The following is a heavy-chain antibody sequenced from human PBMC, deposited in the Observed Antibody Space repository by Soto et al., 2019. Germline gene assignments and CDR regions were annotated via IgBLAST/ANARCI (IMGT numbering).Heavy chain of an antibody. CDR3: ARTASPMVRRVPGLSTYNSYRLDD. Sequence: SGPTLVNPTQTLTLTCTFSGFSLSTSGMCVSWIRQPPGKALEWLALIDWDDDKYYSTSLKTRLTISKDTSKNQVVLTMTNMDSGDTSTYYCARTASPMVRRVPGLSTYNSYRLDDWGQGTTVTVSS. D-gene: IGHD3-10*01. CDR1: GFSLSTSGMC. J-gene: IGHJ6*02. CDR2: IDWDDDK. V-gene: IGHV2-70*01.